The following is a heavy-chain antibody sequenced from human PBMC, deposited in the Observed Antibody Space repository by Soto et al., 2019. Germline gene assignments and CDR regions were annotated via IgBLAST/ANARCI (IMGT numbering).Heavy chain of an antibody. CDR2: IYYSGST. J-gene: IGHJ6*03. CDR1: GGPISSYY. CDR3: ARAVNYDFWSGTTSQSPHYMDV. Sequence: SETLSLTCTGSGGPISSYYWSWIRQPPGKGLEWIGYIYYSGSTNYNPSLKSRVTISVDTSKNQFSLKLSSVTAEDTAVYYCARAVNYDFWSGTTSQSPHYMDVWGKGTTVTVSS. D-gene: IGHD3-3*01. V-gene: IGHV4-59*12.